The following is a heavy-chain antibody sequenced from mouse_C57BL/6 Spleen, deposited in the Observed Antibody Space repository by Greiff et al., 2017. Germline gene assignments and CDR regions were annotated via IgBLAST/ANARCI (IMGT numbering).Heavy chain of an antibody. D-gene: IGHD2-5*01. CDR2: IYPGDGDT. CDR3: ATPYYSNYGGFAY. Sequence: QLQQSGPELVKPGASVKISCKASGYAFSSSWMNWVKQRPGKGLEWIGRIYPGDGDTNYNGKFKGKATLTADKSSSTAYMQLSSLTSEDSAVYFCATPYYSNYGGFAYWGQGTLVTVSA. V-gene: IGHV1-82*01. J-gene: IGHJ3*01. CDR1: GYAFSSSW.